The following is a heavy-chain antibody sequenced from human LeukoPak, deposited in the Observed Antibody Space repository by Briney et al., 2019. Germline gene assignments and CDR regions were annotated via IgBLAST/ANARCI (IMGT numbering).Heavy chain of an antibody. CDR1: GFTFSTFA. D-gene: IGHD2-8*02. CDR2: IFPSGGEI. V-gene: IGHV3-23*01. CDR3: ATYRQVLLPFES. Sequence: GGSLRLSCAASGFTFSTFAMIWVRQPPGKGLEWFSSIFPSGGEIHYADSVRGRFTISRDNSKSTLSLQMNSLRAEDTAIYYCATYRQVLLPFESWGQGTLVTVSS. J-gene: IGHJ4*02.